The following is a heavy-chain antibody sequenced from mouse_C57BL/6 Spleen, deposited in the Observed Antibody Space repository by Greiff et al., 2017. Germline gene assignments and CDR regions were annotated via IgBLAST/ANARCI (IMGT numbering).Heavy chain of an antibody. D-gene: IGHD1-1*01. J-gene: IGHJ2*01. CDR3: ARWGYYGSSSYFDY. Sequence: EVQLQQSGPELVKPGASVKISCKASGYTFTDYYMNWVKQSHGKSLEWIGDINPNNGGTSYNQKFKGKATLTVDKSSSTAYMELRSLTSEDSAVYYCARWGYYGSSSYFDYWGQGTTLTVSS. V-gene: IGHV1-26*01. CDR1: GYTFTDYY. CDR2: INPNNGGT.